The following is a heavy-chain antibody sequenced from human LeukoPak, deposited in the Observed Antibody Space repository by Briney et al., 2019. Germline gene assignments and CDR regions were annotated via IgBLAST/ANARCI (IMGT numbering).Heavy chain of an antibody. J-gene: IGHJ6*02. CDR1: AFTVISNY. CDR3: ARAESGYSYGYIYYYGMDV. CDR2: IYSGVST. V-gene: IGHV3-53*01. Sequence: GESLSLSCAASAFTVISNYISWVRQAPGEWLEWVSVIYSGVSTYYADSVKGRFTISRDNSKNTLYLQMNSMRAEDTAVYYCARAESGYSYGYIYYYGMDVWGQGTTVTVSS. D-gene: IGHD5-18*01.